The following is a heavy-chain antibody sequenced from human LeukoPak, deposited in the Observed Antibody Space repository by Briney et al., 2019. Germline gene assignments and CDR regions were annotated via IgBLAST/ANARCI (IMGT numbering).Heavy chain of an antibody. CDR2: INPNSGNT. Sequence: GASVKVSCKPPGYTFTSYDINRVRQATGQGLEWMGWINPNSGNTGYAQKFQGRDTMTRNTSISTAYMELSSLRSEDTAVYYCARDLGRWPQPGIFGYWGQGTLVTASS. J-gene: IGHJ4*02. CDR1: GYTFTSYD. CDR3: ARDLGRWPQPGIFGY. V-gene: IGHV1-8*01. D-gene: IGHD5-24*01.